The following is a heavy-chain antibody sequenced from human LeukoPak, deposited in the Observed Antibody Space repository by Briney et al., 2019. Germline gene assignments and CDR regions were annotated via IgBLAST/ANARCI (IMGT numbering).Heavy chain of an antibody. CDR3: AKGRGVVPAATDY. J-gene: IGHJ4*02. CDR2: ISGSGGST. CDR1: GFAFSSYG. D-gene: IGHD2-2*01. Sequence: GALRLSCAASGFAFSSYGMSWVRQAPGKGLEWVSAISGSGGSTYYADSVKGRFTISRDNSKNTLYLQMNSLRAEDTAVYYCAKGRGVVPAATDYWGQGTLVTVSS. V-gene: IGHV3-23*01.